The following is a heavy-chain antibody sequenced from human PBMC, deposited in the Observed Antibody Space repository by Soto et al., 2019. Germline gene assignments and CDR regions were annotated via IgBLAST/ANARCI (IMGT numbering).Heavy chain of an antibody. D-gene: IGHD5-18*01. CDR3: ARGYSYTQPVFDY. CDR2: IYSSGST. Sequence: GGSLRLSCAASGFTVSNNYMTWVLQAPGKGLEWVSFIYSSGSTYYADSVKGRFTISRDNFKNTLYLQMNSLRAEDTAVYYCARGYSYTQPVFDYWGLGTLVTVSS. CDR1: GFTVSNNY. V-gene: IGHV3-53*01. J-gene: IGHJ4*02.